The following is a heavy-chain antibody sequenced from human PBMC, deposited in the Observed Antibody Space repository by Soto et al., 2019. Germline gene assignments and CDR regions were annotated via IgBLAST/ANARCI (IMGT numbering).Heavy chain of an antibody. Sequence: SETLSLTCAVYGGSFSGYYWSWVRQPPGKGLERIREINHSGSTNYNPSLKSRVTISVDTSKNQFSLKLSSVTAADTAVYYCARSTVIKAGWARRSHAFHNWGQGKMVSGSS. CDR1: GGSFSGYY. D-gene: IGHD4-17*01. V-gene: IGHV4-34*01. CDR2: INHSGST. CDR3: ARSTVIKAGWARRSHAFHN. J-gene: IGHJ3*02.